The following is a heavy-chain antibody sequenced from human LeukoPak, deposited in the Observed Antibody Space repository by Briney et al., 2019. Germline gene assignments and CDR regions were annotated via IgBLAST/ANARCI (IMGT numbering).Heavy chain of an antibody. J-gene: IGHJ6*03. V-gene: IGHV3-48*01. D-gene: IGHD3-22*01. CDR1: GFTFNSYT. CDR2: ISSGSDTI. Sequence: GGSLRLSCATSGFTFNSYTMNWVRQAPGQGLEWVSFISSGSDTIYYADSVKGRFTISRDNAKNSLSLQMNSLSAEDTAVYFCARTYDHTGSHYYYYMDVWGKGTTVTVSS. CDR3: ARTYDHTGSHYYYYMDV.